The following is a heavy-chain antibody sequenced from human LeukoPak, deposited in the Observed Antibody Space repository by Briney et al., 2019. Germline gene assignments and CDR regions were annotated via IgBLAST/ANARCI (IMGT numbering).Heavy chain of an antibody. D-gene: IGHD3-16*01. CDR3: ARLKLGAYFDL. CDR1: GASITSDY. CDR2: IYHNSGST. V-gene: IGHV4-59*08. Sequence: SETLSLTCSVSGASITSDYWSWIRQPPGKGLEWIGYIYHNSGSTAYNPSLASRGTISVDTSKNQFSLKLRSVAAADTAVYYCARLKLGAYFDLWGRGTLVTVSS. J-gene: IGHJ2*01.